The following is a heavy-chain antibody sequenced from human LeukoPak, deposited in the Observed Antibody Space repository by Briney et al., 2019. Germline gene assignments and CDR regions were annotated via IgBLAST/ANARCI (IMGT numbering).Heavy chain of an antibody. CDR2: IYYSGNS. Sequence: PSETLSLTCTVSGGSISTYYWSWIRQPPGKGLEWIGYIYYSGNSNYNPSLKSRVTISVDTSKNQFSLKLRSVTAADTAVYYCAGLGAYGKGYLSWFDPWGQGTLVTVSS. CDR1: GGSISTYY. CDR3: AGLGAYGKGYLSWFDP. V-gene: IGHV4-59*01. J-gene: IGHJ5*02. D-gene: IGHD3-10*01.